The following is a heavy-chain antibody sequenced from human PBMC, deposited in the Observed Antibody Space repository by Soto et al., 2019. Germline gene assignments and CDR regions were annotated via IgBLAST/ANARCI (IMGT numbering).Heavy chain of an antibody. CDR3: ARELLTTTVTTPYNWFDP. Sequence: PSETLSLTCTVSCGPINSGDFFWRWIRQPPGKGLEWIGHIFYSGSTYYHPSLKRRLTISVDTSKDQFPLKVRSVTAADTAVYFCARELLTTTVTTPYNWFDPWGQGSRVTVSS. V-gene: IGHV4-30-4*01. D-gene: IGHD4-17*01. CDR1: CGPINSGDFF. CDR2: IFYSGST. J-gene: IGHJ5*02.